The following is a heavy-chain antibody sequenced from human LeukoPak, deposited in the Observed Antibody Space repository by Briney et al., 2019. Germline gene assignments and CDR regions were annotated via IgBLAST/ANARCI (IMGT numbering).Heavy chain of an antibody. CDR2: IYYSGST. V-gene: IGHV4-59*01. J-gene: IGHJ5*02. CDR3: ARSRARITMVRGRINWFDP. CDR1: GGSISSYY. D-gene: IGHD3-10*01. Sequence: PSETLSLTCTVSGGSISSYYWGWIRQPPGKGLEWIGYIYYSGSTNYNPSLKSRVTISVDTSKNQFSLKLSSVTAAGTAVYYCARSRARITMVRGRINWFDPWGQGTLVTVSS.